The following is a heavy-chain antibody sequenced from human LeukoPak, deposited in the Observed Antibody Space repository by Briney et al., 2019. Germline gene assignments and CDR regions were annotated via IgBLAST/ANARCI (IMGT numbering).Heavy chain of an antibody. J-gene: IGHJ6*02. V-gene: IGHV1-2*04. CDR3: ARGSPGGYYYGMDV. CDR2: INPNSCGT. CDR1: GYTFTGYY. Sequence: LWASVKVSCKASGYTFTGYYMHWVRQAPGQGLEWMGWINPNSCGTKYAQKFQGWVTMTRDPSISTAYMELSRLRSDDTAVYYCARGSPGGYYYGMDVWGQGTTVTVSS. D-gene: IGHD2-15*01.